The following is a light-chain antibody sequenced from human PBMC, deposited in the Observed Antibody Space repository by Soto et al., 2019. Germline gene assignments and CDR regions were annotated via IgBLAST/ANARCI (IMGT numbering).Light chain of an antibody. CDR2: LEGIGSY. CDR3: ETWDTNVVV. CDR1: SGHSTYI. Sequence: QSVLTQSSSASASLGSSVKLTCTLRSGHSTYIIAWHQQQPGKAPRYLMKLEGIGSYNKGSGIPDRFSGSSSGADRYLTISNLQFEDEADYYCETWDTNVVVFGGGTKLTVL. J-gene: IGLJ2*01. V-gene: IGLV4-60*02.